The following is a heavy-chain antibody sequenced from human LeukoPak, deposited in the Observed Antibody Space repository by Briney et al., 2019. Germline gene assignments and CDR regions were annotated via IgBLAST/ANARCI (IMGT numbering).Heavy chain of an antibody. CDR2: IIPILGIA. CDR1: GGTFSSYA. Sequence: SVKVSCKASGGTFSSYAISWVRQAPGQGLEWMGRIIPILGIANYAQKFQGSVTITADKSTSTAYMELSSLRSEDTAVYYCARSNIVATIQVDYWGQGTLVTVSS. CDR3: ARSNIVATIQVDY. V-gene: IGHV1-69*04. D-gene: IGHD5-12*01. J-gene: IGHJ4*02.